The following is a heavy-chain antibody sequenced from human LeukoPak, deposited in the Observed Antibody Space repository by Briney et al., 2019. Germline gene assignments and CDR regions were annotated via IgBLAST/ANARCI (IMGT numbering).Heavy chain of an antibody. J-gene: IGHJ4*02. Sequence: GGSLRLSCAASGFTFSKAWMSWVRQAPGKGLEWVGRIKSKTDGGTTDYAAPVKGRFTISRDDSKNTLYLQMNSLKTEDTAVYYCTTEYYYDSSGYYYPDYWGQGTLVTVSS. CDR2: IKSKTDGGTT. D-gene: IGHD3-22*01. CDR1: GFTFSKAW. V-gene: IGHV3-15*01. CDR3: TTEYYYDSSGYYYPDY.